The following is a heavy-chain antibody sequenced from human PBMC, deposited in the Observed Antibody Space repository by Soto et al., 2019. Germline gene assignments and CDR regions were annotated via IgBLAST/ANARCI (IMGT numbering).Heavy chain of an antibody. J-gene: IGHJ4*02. Sequence: ASVKVSCKASGYTFITFDINWVRQAAGQGLEWMGWMNPYNGNAGYAQKFQGRVTMTRNTSTSTAYMELSSLTSDDPAVYFCARSKERSGTNYFDSWGQGTLVTVSS. CDR1: GYTFITFD. V-gene: IGHV1-8*01. CDR2: MNPYNGNA. CDR3: ARSKERSGTNYFDS.